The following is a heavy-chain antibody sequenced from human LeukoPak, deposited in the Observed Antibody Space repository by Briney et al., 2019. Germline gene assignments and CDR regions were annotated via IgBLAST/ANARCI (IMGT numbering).Heavy chain of an antibody. Sequence: SETLSLTCTVSGGSISSYYWSWIRQPPGKGLEWIGSIYHSGSTYYNPSLKSRVTISVDTSKNQFSLKLSSVTAADTAVYYCARLQWLPRFYFDYWGQGTLVTVSS. CDR1: GGSISSYY. CDR2: IYHSGST. V-gene: IGHV4-59*08. D-gene: IGHD6-19*01. CDR3: ARLQWLPRFYFDY. J-gene: IGHJ4*02.